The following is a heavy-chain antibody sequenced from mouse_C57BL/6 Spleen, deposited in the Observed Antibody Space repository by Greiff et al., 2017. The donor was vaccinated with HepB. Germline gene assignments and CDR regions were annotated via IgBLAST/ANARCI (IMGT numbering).Heavy chain of an antibody. D-gene: IGHD2-5*01. J-gene: IGHJ1*03. CDR1: GFTFSSYG. CDR3: ARGHSNYWYFDV. V-gene: IGHV5-6*01. CDR2: ISSGGSYT. Sequence: EVHLVESGGDLVKPGGSLKLSCEASGFTFSSYGMSWVRQTPDKRLEWVATISSGGSYTYYPDSVKGRFTISRDNAKNTLYLQMSSLKSEDTAMYYCARGHSNYWYFDVWGTGTTVTVSS.